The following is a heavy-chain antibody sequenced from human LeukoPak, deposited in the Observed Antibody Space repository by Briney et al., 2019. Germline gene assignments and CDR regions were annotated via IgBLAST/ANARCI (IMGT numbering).Heavy chain of an antibody. Sequence: SETLSLTCTVSGGSVSSGSYYWSWIRQPPGKGLEWIGYIYYSGSTNYNPSLKSRVTISVDMSKNQFSLKLSSETAADTAVYYCAREEYYGSGSYYGGFDPWGQGTLVTVSS. CDR1: GGSVSSGSYY. J-gene: IGHJ5*02. CDR2: IYYSGST. CDR3: AREEYYGSGSYYGGFDP. V-gene: IGHV4-61*01. D-gene: IGHD3-10*01.